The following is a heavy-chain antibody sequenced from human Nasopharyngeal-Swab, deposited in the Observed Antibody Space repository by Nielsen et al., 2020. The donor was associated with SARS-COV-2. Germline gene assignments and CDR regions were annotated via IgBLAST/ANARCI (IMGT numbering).Heavy chain of an antibody. D-gene: IGHD6-19*01. CDR1: GFTFSCYG. CDR3: ATGWNFDY. J-gene: IGHJ4*02. V-gene: IGHV3-30*03. CDR2: ISYDGSNK. Sequence: GESLKISCAASGFTFSCYGMHWVRQAPGKGLEWVAVISYDGSNKYYADSVKGRFTISRDNSKNTLYLQMNSLRAEDTAVYYCATGWNFDYWGQGTLVTVSS.